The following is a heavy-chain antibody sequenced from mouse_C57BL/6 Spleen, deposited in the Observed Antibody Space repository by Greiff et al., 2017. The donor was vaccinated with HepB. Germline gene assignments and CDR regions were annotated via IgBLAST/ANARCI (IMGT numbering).Heavy chain of an antibody. Sequence: EVMLVESEGGLVQPGSSMKLSCTASGFTFSDYYMAWVRQVPEKGLEWVANINYDGSSTYYLDSLKSRFIISRDNAKNILYLQMSSLKSEDTATYYCAREGDYGSRYFDYWGQGTTLTVSS. CDR3: AREGDYGSRYFDY. V-gene: IGHV5-16*01. CDR1: GFTFSDYY. D-gene: IGHD1-1*01. CDR2: INYDGSST. J-gene: IGHJ2*01.